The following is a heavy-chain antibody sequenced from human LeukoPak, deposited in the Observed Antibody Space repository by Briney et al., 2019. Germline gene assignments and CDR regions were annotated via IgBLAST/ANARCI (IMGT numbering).Heavy chain of an antibody. Sequence: PGGSLRLSCAASGFTFSSYGMHWVRQAPGKGLEWVAVISYDGSNKYYADSVKGRFTISRDNSKNTLYLQMSSLRAEDTAVYYCVKAFYYYDSSGYYSAEYFQHWGQGTLVTVSS. V-gene: IGHV3-30*18. CDR2: ISYDGSNK. D-gene: IGHD3-22*01. CDR1: GFTFSSYG. J-gene: IGHJ1*01. CDR3: VKAFYYYDSSGYYSAEYFQH.